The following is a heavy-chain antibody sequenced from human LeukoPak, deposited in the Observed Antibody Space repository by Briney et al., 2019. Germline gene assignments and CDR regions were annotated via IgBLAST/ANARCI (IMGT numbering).Heavy chain of an antibody. CDR1: GFTFSSYA. V-gene: IGHV3-23*01. J-gene: IGHJ4*02. Sequence: GGSLRLSCAASGFTFSSYAMSWVRQAPGKGLEWVSAISGSGGSTYYADSVKGRFTISRDNSKNTLYLQMNSLRAEDTAVYYCAKDRALYSRYSSSWCPERPRGYWGQGTLVTVSS. CDR3: AKDRALYSRYSSSWCPERPRGY. D-gene: IGHD6-13*01. CDR2: ISGSGGST.